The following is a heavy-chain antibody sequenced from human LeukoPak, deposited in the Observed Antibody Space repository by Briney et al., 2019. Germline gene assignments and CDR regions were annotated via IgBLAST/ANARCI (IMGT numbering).Heavy chain of an antibody. CDR2: INPSGCST. J-gene: IGHJ4*02. CDR1: GYTFTRYY. CDR3: ARDQVPYYYDSSGSAIDY. Sequence: ASVKVSCKASGYTFTRYYMHWVRQAPGQGLEWIGIINPSGCSTSYVQKFQGRVTMTKDTSTSTVYMELSRLRSEDTAVYYCARDQVPYYYDSSGSAIDYWGQGTLVTVSS. D-gene: IGHD3-22*01. V-gene: IGHV1-46*01.